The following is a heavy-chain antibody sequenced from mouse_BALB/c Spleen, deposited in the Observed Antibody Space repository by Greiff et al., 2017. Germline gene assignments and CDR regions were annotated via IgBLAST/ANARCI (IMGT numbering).Heavy chain of an antibody. CDR1: GYTFTDYA. Sequence: QVQLQHSGAELVRPGVSVKISCKGSGYTFTDYAMHWVKQSHAKSLEWIGVISTYYGDASYNQKFKGKATMTVDKSSSTAYMELARLTSEDSAIYYCARRGSYYRYDNYAMDYWGQGTSVTVSS. V-gene: IGHV1S137*01. CDR3: ARRGSYYRYDNYAMDY. J-gene: IGHJ4*01. CDR2: ISTYYGDA. D-gene: IGHD2-14*01.